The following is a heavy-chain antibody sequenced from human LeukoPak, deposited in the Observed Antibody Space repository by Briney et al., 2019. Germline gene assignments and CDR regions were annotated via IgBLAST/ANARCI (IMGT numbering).Heavy chain of an antibody. D-gene: IGHD3-22*01. V-gene: IGHV4-59*11. J-gene: IGHJ3*02. CDR2: TYYSGST. CDR3: AKDGGYYDSRGYYFNAFDI. CDR1: GGSISSHY. Sequence: PSETLSLICTVCGGSISSHYWSWIRQPPGEGLEWIGYTYYSGSTNYNPSLKSRVTISVDTSKNQFSLKLSSVNAADTAVYYCAKDGGYYDSRGYYFNAFDIWGQGTMVTVSS.